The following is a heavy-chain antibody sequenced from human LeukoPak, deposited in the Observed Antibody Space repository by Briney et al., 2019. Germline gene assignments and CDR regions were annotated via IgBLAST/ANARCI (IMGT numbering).Heavy chain of an antibody. Sequence: PSETLSLTCTLSGGSISSYYWSWIRQPPGKGLEWIGYIYYSGSTNYNPSLKSRVTISVDTSKNQFSLKLSSVTAADTAVYYCARHRPMYSSTRLGLDYWGQGTLVTVSS. CDR3: ARHRPMYSSTRLGLDY. CDR1: GGSISSYY. V-gene: IGHV4-59*08. J-gene: IGHJ4*02. D-gene: IGHD2-2*01. CDR2: IYYSGST.